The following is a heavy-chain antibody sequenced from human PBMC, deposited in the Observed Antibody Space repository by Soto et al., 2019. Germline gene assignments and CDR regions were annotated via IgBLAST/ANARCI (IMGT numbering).Heavy chain of an antibody. D-gene: IGHD6-25*01. Sequence: QVHLVQSGAAVKNPGASVRVSCKASGITYSTYAIHWVRQAPGQGLEWMGWINAGEGYTRYSQDFQGRVTLTTVTSASTTYMDLSKLTFEDTGVYYCARAISGYVTWGQGTQVTVSS. J-gene: IGHJ5*02. CDR2: INAGEGYT. CDR3: ARAISGYVT. V-gene: IGHV1-3*01. CDR1: GITYSTYA.